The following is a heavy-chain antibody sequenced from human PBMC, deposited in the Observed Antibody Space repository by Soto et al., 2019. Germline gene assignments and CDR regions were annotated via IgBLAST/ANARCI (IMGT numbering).Heavy chain of an antibody. CDR2: IYSGGST. CDR3: ARVRDYGDYEPYYYYYMDV. CDR1: GFTVSSNY. V-gene: IGHV3-66*01. D-gene: IGHD4-17*01. J-gene: IGHJ6*03. Sequence: GGSLRLSCAASGFTVSSNYMSWVRQAPGKGLEWVSVIYSGGSTYYADSVKGRFTISRDNSKNTLYLQTNSLRAEDTAVYYCARVRDYGDYEPYYYYYMDVWGKGTTVTVSS.